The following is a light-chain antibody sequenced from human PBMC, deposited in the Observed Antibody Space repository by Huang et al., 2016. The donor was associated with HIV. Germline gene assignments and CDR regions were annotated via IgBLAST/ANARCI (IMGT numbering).Light chain of an antibody. Sequence: AIRMTQSPSSLSASTGDRVTITCRASQSVGTSLAWYQQRPGRAPVLLIDDASTLQRGVPSRFSGRGSRTVFPLTIGCLQVEDVATYYCQHSDGLSPLTFGGGT. J-gene: IGKJ4*01. CDR3: QHSDGLSPLT. CDR2: DAS. CDR1: QSVGTS. V-gene: IGKV1-8*01.